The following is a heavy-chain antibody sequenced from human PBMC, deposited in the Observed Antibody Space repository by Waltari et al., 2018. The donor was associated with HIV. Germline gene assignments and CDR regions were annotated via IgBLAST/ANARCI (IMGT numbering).Heavy chain of an antibody. J-gene: IGHJ6*02. CDR2: ISGSGGST. CDR3: VKEHQYSHSWYSYYGMDV. D-gene: IGHD6-13*01. CDR1: GFTFRNYG. V-gene: IGHV3-23*01. Sequence: EVQVLESGGALVQPGGSLGFSCSASGFTFRNYGMSWVRQAPGKGLEWVSTISGSGGSTYYADSVKGRFTVSRDNSKNTLYLQMNSLRAEDTAVYFCVKEHQYSHSWYSYYGMDVWGQGTTVTVSS.